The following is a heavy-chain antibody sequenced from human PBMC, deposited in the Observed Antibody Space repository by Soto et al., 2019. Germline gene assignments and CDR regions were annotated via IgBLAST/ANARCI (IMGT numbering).Heavy chain of an antibody. Sequence: EVQLVESGGGLVEPGGSLRLSCTASGFTFSNAWMTWVRQAPGKGLEWVGRIKSKTDGGTTDYAAPVKGRFTISRDDSKNTMHLQMNSLKTADTAVYYCTIPRGPMIRPWGQGTLVTVSS. J-gene: IGHJ5*02. D-gene: IGHD3-22*01. CDR1: GFTFSNAW. CDR2: IKSKTDGGTT. V-gene: IGHV3-15*01. CDR3: TIPRGPMIRP.